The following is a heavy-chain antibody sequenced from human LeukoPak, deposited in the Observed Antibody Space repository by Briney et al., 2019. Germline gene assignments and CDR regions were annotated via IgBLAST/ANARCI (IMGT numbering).Heavy chain of an antibody. D-gene: IGHD2-15*01. V-gene: IGHV4-4*07. CDR2: ICSSGTT. J-gene: IGHJ4*02. CDR1: GGSLSNSF. Sequence: SETLSLTCSVSGGSLSNSFWSWIRQPAGKGLEWIGRICSSGTTNYNPSLKSRVTLSLDTSKNQFSLKLTSVTAADTAVYYCARAPSGCGGTCAFDYWGQGTLVTVSS. CDR3: ARAPSGCGGTCAFDY.